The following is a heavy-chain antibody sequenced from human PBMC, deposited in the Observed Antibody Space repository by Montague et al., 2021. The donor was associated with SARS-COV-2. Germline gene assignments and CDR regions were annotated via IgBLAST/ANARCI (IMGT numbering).Heavy chain of an antibody. CDR3: ARESLHLTGYYNDYFDY. V-gene: IGHV4-61*02. CDR1: GGSISSGSYY. CDR2: IYTSGST. J-gene: IGHJ4*02. D-gene: IGHD3-9*01. Sequence: TLSLTCTVSGGSISSGSYYWNWIRQPAGKGLEWIGRIYTSGSTNYNPSLKSRVTISVDTSKNQFSLKLSSVTAADTAVYSCARESLHLTGYYNDYFDYWGQGTLVTVSS.